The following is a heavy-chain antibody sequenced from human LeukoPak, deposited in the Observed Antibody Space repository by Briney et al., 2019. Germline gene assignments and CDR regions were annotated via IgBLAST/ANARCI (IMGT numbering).Heavy chain of an antibody. V-gene: IGHV3-23*01. CDR2: ITGSGGST. Sequence: GGSLRLSCAASGFTFSSYAMSWVRQAPGKGLEWVSSITGSGGSTYYADSVKGRFTISRDNSKDTLYLQMNSLRAEDTALYYCAKFCSCTSCSGGYWGQGTLVTVSS. CDR1: GFTFSSYA. D-gene: IGHD2-2*01. J-gene: IGHJ4*02. CDR3: AKFCSCTSCSGGY.